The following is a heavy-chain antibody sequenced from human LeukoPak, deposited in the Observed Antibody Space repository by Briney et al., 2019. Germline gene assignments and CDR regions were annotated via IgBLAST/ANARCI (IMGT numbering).Heavy chain of an antibody. CDR1: GFTFDDYA. Sequence: AGGSLRLSCAASGFTFDDYAMHWVRQAPGKGLEWVSGISWNSGSIGYADSVKGRFTISRDNAKNSLYLQMNSLRAEDTALYCCVGTGGDSSGYFDYWGQGTLVTVSS. J-gene: IGHJ4*02. CDR3: VGTGGDSSGYFDY. CDR2: ISWNSGSI. D-gene: IGHD3-22*01. V-gene: IGHV3-9*01.